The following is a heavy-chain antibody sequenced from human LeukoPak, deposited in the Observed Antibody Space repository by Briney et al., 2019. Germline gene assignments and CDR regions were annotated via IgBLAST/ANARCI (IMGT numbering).Heavy chain of an antibody. CDR2: IRYDGTNK. D-gene: IGHD4-17*01. Sequence: GGSLRLSCAASGFTFSNYGMHWVRQAPGKGLEWVAFIRYDGTNKYYADSVKGRLTISRDNSKNTLYLQMNSLRAEDTAVYYCARTYGDSYFFDYWGQGTLVTVSS. CDR3: ARTYGDSYFFDY. CDR1: GFTFSNYG. J-gene: IGHJ4*02. V-gene: IGHV3-30*02.